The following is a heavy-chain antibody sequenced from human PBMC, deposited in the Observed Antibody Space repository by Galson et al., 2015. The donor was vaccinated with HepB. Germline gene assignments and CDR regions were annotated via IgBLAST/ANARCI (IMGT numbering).Heavy chain of an antibody. CDR3: ARGMHYDILTGYHLSY. V-gene: IGHV3-33*08. CDR1: GFTFSSYG. D-gene: IGHD3-9*01. Sequence: SLRLSCAASGFTFSSYGMHWVRQAPGKELEWVAVIWYDGSNKYYADSVKGRFTISRDNSKNTLYLQMNSLRAEDTAVYYCARGMHYDILTGYHLSYWGQGTLVTVSS. CDR2: IWYDGSNK. J-gene: IGHJ4*02.